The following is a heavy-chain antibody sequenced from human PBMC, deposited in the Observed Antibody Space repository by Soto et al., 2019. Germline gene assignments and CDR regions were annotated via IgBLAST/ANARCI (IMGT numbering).Heavy chain of an antibody. J-gene: IGHJ5*02. CDR1: GGTFSSYA. CDR3: AIPTVTTPGVDWFDP. Sequence: QVQLVQSGAEVKKPGSSVKVSCKASGGTFSSYAISWVRQAPGQGLEWMGGIIPIFGTANYTQKFQGRVTITADESTSTAYMELRSLRSEDTAVYYCAIPTVTTPGVDWFDPWGQGTLVTVSS. CDR2: IIPIFGTA. V-gene: IGHV1-69*01. D-gene: IGHD4-4*01.